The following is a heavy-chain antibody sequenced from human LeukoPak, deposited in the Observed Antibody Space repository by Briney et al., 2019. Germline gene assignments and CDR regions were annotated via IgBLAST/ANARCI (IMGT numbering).Heavy chain of an antibody. CDR2: IYYSGST. CDR3: ARVVRGVIQENWFDP. D-gene: IGHD3-10*01. CDR1: GGSISSYY. Sequence: SETLSLTCTVSGGSISSYYWSWIRQPPGKGLEWIGYIYYSGSTNYNPSLKSRVTISVDTSKNQFSLKLSSVTAADTAVYYCARVVRGVIQENWFDPWGQGTLATVSS. V-gene: IGHV4-59*01. J-gene: IGHJ5*02.